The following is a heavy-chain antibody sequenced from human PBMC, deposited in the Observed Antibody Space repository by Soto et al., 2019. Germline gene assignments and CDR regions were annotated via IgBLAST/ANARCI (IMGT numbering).Heavy chain of an antibody. CDR1: GFTVSNNY. J-gene: IGHJ4*02. Sequence: EVQLVESGGGLIQPGGSLRLSCAVSGFTVSNNYMSWVRQAPGKGLEGVSVIYSGGYTAYGDSVKGRFTISRDNSKNKPFLKIKTPGAAAPAFYSCAIHPGGGGYWGQGTLVTVSS. CDR2: IYSGGYT. V-gene: IGHV3-53*01. D-gene: IGHD3-10*01. CDR3: AIHPGGGGY.